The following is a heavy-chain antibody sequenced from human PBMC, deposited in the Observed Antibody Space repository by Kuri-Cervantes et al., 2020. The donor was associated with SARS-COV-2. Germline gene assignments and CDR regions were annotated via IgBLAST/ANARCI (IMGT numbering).Heavy chain of an antibody. J-gene: IGHJ5*02. Sequence: ESLKISCAVYDGSFSGYYWGWIRQPPGKGLEWIGNIYYSGNTYYNPSLRSRVTISEDTSKNQFSLKLSSVTAADTAVYYCATGYSSRGGFDPWGQGTLVTVSS. V-gene: IGHV4-34*01. CDR1: DGSFSGYY. CDR2: IYYSGNT. CDR3: ATGYSSRGGFDP. D-gene: IGHD6-13*01.